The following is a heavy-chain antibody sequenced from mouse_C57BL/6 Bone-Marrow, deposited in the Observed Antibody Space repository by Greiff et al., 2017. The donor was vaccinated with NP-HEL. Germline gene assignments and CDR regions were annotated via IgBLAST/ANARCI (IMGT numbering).Heavy chain of an antibody. V-gene: IGHV5-16*01. Sequence: EVQRVESEGGLVQPGSSMKLSCTASGFTFSDYYMAWVRQVPEKGLEWVANINYDGSSTYYLDSLKSRFIISRDNAKNILYLQMSSLKSEDTATYYCAREFLSLDYWGQGTTLTVSS. CDR2: INYDGSST. J-gene: IGHJ2*01. D-gene: IGHD6-1*01. CDR1: GFTFSDYY. CDR3: AREFLSLDY.